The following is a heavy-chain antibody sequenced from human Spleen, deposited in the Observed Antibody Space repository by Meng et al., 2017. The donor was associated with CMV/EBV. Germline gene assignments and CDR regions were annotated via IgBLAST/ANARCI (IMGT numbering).Heavy chain of an antibody. CDR2: IYYSGSN. Sequence: QVRLRAAGQALATPAETLSLTCMSSGGPINSSSYSWSWIRHPPGKGLEWIWSIYYSGSNYYNPSLKRRVTISVDTSKKQFSLKLNSVTAADTAVYSCARPTAAAGWFNPWGQGTLVTVSS. V-gene: IGHV4-39*01. J-gene: IGHJ5*02. CDR1: GGPINSSSYS. CDR3: ARPTAAAGWFNP. D-gene: IGHD6-13*01.